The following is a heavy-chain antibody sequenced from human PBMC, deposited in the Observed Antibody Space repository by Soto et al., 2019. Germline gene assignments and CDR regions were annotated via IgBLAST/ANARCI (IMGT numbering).Heavy chain of an antibody. Sequence: GGSLRLSCAASGFTFSSYSMNWVRQAPGKGLEWVSSISSSSSYIYYADSVKGRFTISRDNAKNSLYLQMNSLRAEDTAVYYCARDQRGIAAAGHYYYMDVWGKGTTVTVSS. CDR1: GFTFSSYS. J-gene: IGHJ6*03. CDR2: ISSSSSYI. V-gene: IGHV3-21*01. D-gene: IGHD6-13*01. CDR3: ARDQRGIAAAGHYYYMDV.